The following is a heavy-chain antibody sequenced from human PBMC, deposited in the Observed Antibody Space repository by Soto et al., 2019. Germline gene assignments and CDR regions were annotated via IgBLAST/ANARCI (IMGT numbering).Heavy chain of an antibody. J-gene: IGHJ3*02. V-gene: IGHV3-30*18. CDR1: GFTFSSYG. CDR2: ISYDGSNK. Sequence: PGGSLRLSCAASGFTFSSYGMHWVRQAPGKGLEWVAVISYDGSNKYYADSVKGRFTISRDNSKNTLYLQMNSLRAEDTAVYYCAKFSEKAFDIWGQGTMVTVAS. CDR3: AKFSEKAFDI.